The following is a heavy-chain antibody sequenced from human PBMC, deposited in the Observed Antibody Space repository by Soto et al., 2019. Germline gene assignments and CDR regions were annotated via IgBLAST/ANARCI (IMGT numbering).Heavy chain of an antibody. CDR1: GFTFSSYA. CDR3: ARGWYDDF. V-gene: IGHV3-23*01. J-gene: IGHJ4*02. CDR2: ISSGGNT. Sequence: EVQLLESGGGLIQPGGSLRLSCAASGFTFSSYAMTWVRQAPGKGLEWVSVISSGGNTYYADSVKGRFTISRDNSKDMADLQKDSLKGEDPAVKYLARGWYDDFWGQGTLVTVSS. D-gene: IGHD1-1*01.